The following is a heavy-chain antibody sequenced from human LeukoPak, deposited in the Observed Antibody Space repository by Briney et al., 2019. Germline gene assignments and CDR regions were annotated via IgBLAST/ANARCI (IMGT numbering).Heavy chain of an antibody. CDR2: ISSSSSYI. V-gene: IGHV3-21*01. Sequence: GGSLRLSCAASGFTFSSYSMNWVRQAPGKGLEWVSSISSSSSYIYYADSVKGRFTISRDNAKNSLYLQMNSLRAEDTAVYYCAREYRSYGYFDYWGQGTLVTVSS. CDR3: AREYRSYGYFDY. J-gene: IGHJ4*02. D-gene: IGHD5-18*01. CDR1: GFTFSSYS.